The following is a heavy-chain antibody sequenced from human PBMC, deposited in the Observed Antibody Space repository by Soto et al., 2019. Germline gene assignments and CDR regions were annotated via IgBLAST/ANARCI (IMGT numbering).Heavy chain of an antibody. CDR1: GASIINLDYY. CDR3: ARGAVVSLVRGVMGGNWFDP. D-gene: IGHD3-10*01. CDR2: IYHTGAT. J-gene: IGHJ5*02. Sequence: QVQLQESGPGLVRPSQTLSLTCTVSGASIINLDYYWTSIRQPPAKGLEWIGHIYHTGATYYSPSLETRVVMSVDTSNDEFSLKLGSVTAADSAVFYCARGAVVSLVRGVMGGNWFDPWGQGTLVTVSS. V-gene: IGHV4-30-4*01.